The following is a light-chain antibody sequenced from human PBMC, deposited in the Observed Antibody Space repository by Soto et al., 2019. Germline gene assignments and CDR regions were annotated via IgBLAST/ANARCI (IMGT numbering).Light chain of an antibody. V-gene: IGLV2-11*01. CDR1: SSDVGRYNY. J-gene: IGLJ1*01. CDR2: DVT. Sequence: QSALTQPRSVSGSPGQSVTISCTGTSSDVGRYNYVSWCQQHPGKAPKLIIYDVTKRPSGVPDRFSGSKSGNTASLTISGLQAEDEVDYYCCSYAGGYIFVFGTGTKVTVL. CDR3: CSYAGGYIFV.